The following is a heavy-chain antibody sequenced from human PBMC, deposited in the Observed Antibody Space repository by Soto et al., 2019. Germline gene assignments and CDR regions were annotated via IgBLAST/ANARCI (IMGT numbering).Heavy chain of an antibody. D-gene: IGHD2-15*01. CDR2: IRSKADSYAT. J-gene: IGHJ5*02. CDR3: SSHSPEDMRRT. V-gene: IGHV3-73*02. Sequence: EVQLVESGGGLVQPGGSLKLSCTASGFTFSDSPMHWVRQASGKGLEWVGRIRSKADSYATAYGASVKGRFTISRDDSKNTAYLQVNSLKTEDAAVYYCSSHSPEDMRRTWGQGTLVTVSS. CDR1: GFTFSDSP.